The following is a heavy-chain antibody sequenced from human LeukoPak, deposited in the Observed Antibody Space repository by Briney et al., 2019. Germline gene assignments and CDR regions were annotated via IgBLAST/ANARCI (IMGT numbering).Heavy chain of an antibody. Sequence: PSETLSLTCTVSGGSISSGGYYWSWIRQHPGKGLEWIGYICYSGSTYYNPSLKSRVTISVDTSKNQFSLKLSSVTAADTAVYYCARVDNDFWSGYYGAFDIWGQGTMVTVSS. CDR2: ICYSGST. J-gene: IGHJ3*02. CDR3: ARVDNDFWSGYYGAFDI. D-gene: IGHD3-3*01. V-gene: IGHV4-31*03. CDR1: GGSISSGGYY.